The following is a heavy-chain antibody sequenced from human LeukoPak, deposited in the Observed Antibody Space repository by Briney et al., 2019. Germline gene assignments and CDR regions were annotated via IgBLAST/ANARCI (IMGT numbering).Heavy chain of an antibody. D-gene: IGHD2-15*01. CDR1: GFTFSSNS. Sequence: PGGSLSLSCSASGFTFSSNSMHWVRQVPGKGLEYVAAISSNGGDSYYADSVKGRFTISRDNSKNTLYLQMSSLRVEDTALYYCVREGRYCGGGSCFWGQGTLVTVSS. CDR2: ISSNGGDS. J-gene: IGHJ4*02. V-gene: IGHV3-64D*06. CDR3: VREGRYCGGGSCF.